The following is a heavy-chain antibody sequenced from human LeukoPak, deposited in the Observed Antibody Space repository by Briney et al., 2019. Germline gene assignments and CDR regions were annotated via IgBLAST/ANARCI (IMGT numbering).Heavy chain of an antibody. J-gene: IGHJ5*02. Sequence: SETLSLTCTVSGDSMTDYYWSWIRQPPGKGLEWIGYIYYNGSTNYNPSLQSRVTISLDTSRNQFSLKLSSVTAADTAIYFCGRGSRSWFDPWGQGTLVTVSS. CDR1: GDSMTDYY. CDR3: GRGSRSWFDP. D-gene: IGHD2-15*01. V-gene: IGHV4-59*01. CDR2: IYYNGST.